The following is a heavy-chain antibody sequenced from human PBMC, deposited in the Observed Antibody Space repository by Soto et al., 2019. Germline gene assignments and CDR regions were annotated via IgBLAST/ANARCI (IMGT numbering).Heavy chain of an antibody. J-gene: IGHJ4*02. V-gene: IGHV1-3*01. CDR3: ARDLDGHCSSTSCYRGFDY. Sequence: GASVTVSCKASGYTFTSYASRWVRQAPGQRLEWMGWINAGNGNTKYSQKFQGRVTITRDTSASTAYMELSSPRSEDTAVYYCARDLDGHCSSTSCYRGFDYWGQGTLVTVSS. CDR1: GYTFTSYA. CDR2: INAGNGNT. D-gene: IGHD2-2*01.